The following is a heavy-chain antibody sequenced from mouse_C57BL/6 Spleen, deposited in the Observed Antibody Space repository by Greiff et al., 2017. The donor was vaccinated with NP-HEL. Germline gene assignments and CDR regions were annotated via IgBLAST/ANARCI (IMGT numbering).Heavy chain of an antibody. CDR2: IDPSDSYT. D-gene: IGHD1-1*01. CDR1: GYTFTSYW. Sequence: QVQLQQPGAELVMPGASVKLSCKASGYTFTSYWMHWVKQRPGQGLEWIGEIDPSDSYTNYNQKFKGKSTLTVDKSSSTAYMQLSSLTSEDSAVYYCARGITYYGSSPFDYWGQGTTLTVSS. CDR3: ARGITYYGSSPFDY. V-gene: IGHV1-69*01. J-gene: IGHJ2*01.